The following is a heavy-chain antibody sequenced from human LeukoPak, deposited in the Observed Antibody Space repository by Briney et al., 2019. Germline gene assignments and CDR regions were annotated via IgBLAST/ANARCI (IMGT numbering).Heavy chain of an antibody. V-gene: IGHV3-23*01. CDR1: GFTFSSYA. CDR3: AKDYGSGSYHLSPNWFDP. J-gene: IGHJ5*02. D-gene: IGHD3-10*01. Sequence: GGSLRLSCAASGFTFSSYAMSWVRQAPGKGLEWVSAISGSGGSTYYADSVKGRFTISRDNSKNTLYLQMNSLRAEDTAVYYCAKDYGSGSYHLSPNWFDPWGQGTLVTVSS. CDR2: ISGSGGST.